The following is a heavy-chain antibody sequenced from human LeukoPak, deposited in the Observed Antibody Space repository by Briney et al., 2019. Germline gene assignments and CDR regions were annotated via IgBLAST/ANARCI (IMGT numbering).Heavy chain of an antibody. V-gene: IGHV1-18*01. CDR3: AREGLNYYDSSGYAFDI. CDR2: ISAYNGNT. D-gene: IGHD3-22*01. J-gene: IGHJ3*02. Sequence: ASVKVSCKASGYTFTSYGISWVRQAPGQGLEWMGWISAYNGNTNYAQKLQGRVTMTTDTSTSTAYMELRSLRSEDTAVYYCAREGLNYYDSSGYAFDIWGQGTMVTVSS. CDR1: GYTFTSYG.